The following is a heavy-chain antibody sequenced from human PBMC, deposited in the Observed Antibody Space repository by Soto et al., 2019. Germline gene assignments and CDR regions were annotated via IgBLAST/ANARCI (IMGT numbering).Heavy chain of an antibody. CDR3: ARRACSGGSCYSLGDYYYGMDV. CDR2: IYYSGST. V-gene: IGHV4-59*01. Sequence: LSLTCTVSGGSISSYYWSWIRQPPGKGLEWIGYIYYSGSTNYNPSLKSRVTISVDTSKNQFSLKLSSVTAADTAVYYCARRACSGGSCYSLGDYYYGMDVWGQGTTVTVSS. J-gene: IGHJ6*02. D-gene: IGHD2-15*01. CDR1: GGSISSYY.